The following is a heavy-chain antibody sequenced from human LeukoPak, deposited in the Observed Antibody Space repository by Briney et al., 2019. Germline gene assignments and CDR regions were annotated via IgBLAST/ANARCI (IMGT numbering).Heavy chain of an antibody. D-gene: IGHD3-9*01. Sequence: ETRSFTCAVYGGSFSGYYWSWIRQPPGKGLEWIGEINHSGSTNYNPSLKSRVTISVDTSKNQFSLKLSSVTAADTAVYYCARVNPGLRYFGYWGQGTLVPVSS. CDR1: GGSFSGYY. J-gene: IGHJ4*02. V-gene: IGHV4-34*01. CDR2: INHSGST. CDR3: ARVNPGLRYFGY.